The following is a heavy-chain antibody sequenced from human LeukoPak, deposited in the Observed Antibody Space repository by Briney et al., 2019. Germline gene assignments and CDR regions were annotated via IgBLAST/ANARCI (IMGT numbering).Heavy chain of an antibody. V-gene: IGHV3-23*01. J-gene: IGHJ4*02. Sequence: SGGSLRLSGATSGFIFSTYALSWVRQAPGKGLEWASSISGSGGSTYHADSVKGRFTISRDSSKNTLYLQMNSLRAEDTAIYYCARVIRAAPGKGYFDYWGQGTLVTVSS. CDR1: GFIFSTYA. D-gene: IGHD6-13*01. CDR2: ISGSGGST. CDR3: ARVIRAAPGKGYFDY.